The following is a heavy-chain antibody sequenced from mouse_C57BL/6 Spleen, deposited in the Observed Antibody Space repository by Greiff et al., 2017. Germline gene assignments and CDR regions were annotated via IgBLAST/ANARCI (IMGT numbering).Heavy chain of an antibody. D-gene: IGHD2-3*01. CDR2: IRSKSNNYAT. CDR3: VSGLLEYFDY. CDR1: GFSFNTYA. V-gene: IGHV10-1*01. Sequence: GGGLVQPKGSLKLSCAASGFSFNTYAMNWVRQAPGKGLEWVARIRSKSNNYATYYADSVKDRFTISRDDSESMLYLQMNNLKTEDTAMYYCVSGLLEYFDYWGQGTTLTVSS. J-gene: IGHJ2*01.